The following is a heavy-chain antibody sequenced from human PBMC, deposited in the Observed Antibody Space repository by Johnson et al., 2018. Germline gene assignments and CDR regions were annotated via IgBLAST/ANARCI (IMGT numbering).Heavy chain of an antibody. Sequence: QVQLVESGGGVVQPGRSLRLSCAASGFTFSRYAIHWVRQAPGKGLEWVAVISVISYEGSKKYYAESVKGRFTISRDNSKNMVYLQRNSLRIEDTAVYFCAKDSPGTYHRGGLDIWGQGTMVAVSS. D-gene: IGHD3-16*01. CDR1: GFTFSRYA. V-gene: IGHV3-30*18. CDR3: AKDSPGTYHRGGLDI. J-gene: IGHJ3*02. CDR2: ISVISYEGSKK.